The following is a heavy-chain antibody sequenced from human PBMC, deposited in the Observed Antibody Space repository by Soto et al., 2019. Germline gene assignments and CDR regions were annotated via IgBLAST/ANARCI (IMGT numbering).Heavy chain of an antibody. CDR2: INAGNGNT. CDR3: AGDDIVVVPAAQDYYYYGMDV. Sequence: QVQLVQSGAEVKKPGASVKVSCKASGYTFTSYAMHWVRQAPGQRLEWMGWINAGNGNTKYSQKFQGRVTITRDTSASTAYMELSSLRSEDTAVYDCAGDDIVVVPAAQDYYYYGMDVWGQGTTVTVSS. J-gene: IGHJ6*02. D-gene: IGHD2-2*01. CDR1: GYTFTSYA. V-gene: IGHV1-3*01.